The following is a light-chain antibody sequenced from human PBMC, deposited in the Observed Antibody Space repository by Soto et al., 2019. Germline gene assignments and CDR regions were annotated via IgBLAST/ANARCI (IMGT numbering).Light chain of an antibody. J-gene: IGKJ2*01. Sequence: EIVMTQSPGTLSVSPGEGATLSCRARESISVNLAWYQQKPGQAPKLLIFGATSRATGVPARFSGSGSVTDFSLTISSPQSEDFAVYYCQQYNICPSTFGQGTKLEIK. CDR3: QQYNICPST. V-gene: IGKV3-15*01. CDR2: GAT. CDR1: ESISVN.